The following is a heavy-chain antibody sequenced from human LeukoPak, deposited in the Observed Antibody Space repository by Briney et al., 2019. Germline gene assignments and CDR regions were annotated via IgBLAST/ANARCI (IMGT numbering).Heavy chain of an antibody. J-gene: IGHJ6*02. CDR2: ISTSGIT. V-gene: IGHV4-4*07. CDR1: GGSISIYY. CDR3: ARDTRDGDYSPYYYYYGMDV. Sequence: SETLSLTCSVSGGSISIYYWSWVRQPAGKGLEWIGRISTSGITDFSPSLRSRVTMSVDTSKNQFSLQLSSVTAADAAVYYCARDTRDGDYSPYYYYYGMDVWGQGTTVTVSS. D-gene: IGHD4-17*01.